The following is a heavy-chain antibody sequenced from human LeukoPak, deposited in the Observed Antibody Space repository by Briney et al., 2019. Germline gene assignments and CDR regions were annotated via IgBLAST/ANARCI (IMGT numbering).Heavy chain of an antibody. CDR3: ARVTVSTGYCSGGSCFLDSSWFDP. Sequence: SETLSLTCTVSGGSISSSSYYWGWIRQPPGKGLEWIGEINHSGSTNYNPSLKSRVTIPVNTSKNQFSLKLSSVTAADTAVYYCARVTVSTGYCSGGSCFLDSSWFDPWGQGTLVTVSS. D-gene: IGHD2-15*01. CDR1: GGSISSSSYY. CDR2: INHSGST. J-gene: IGHJ5*02. V-gene: IGHV4-39*07.